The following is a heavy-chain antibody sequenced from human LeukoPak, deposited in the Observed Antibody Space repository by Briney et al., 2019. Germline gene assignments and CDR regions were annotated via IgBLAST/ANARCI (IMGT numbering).Heavy chain of an antibody. J-gene: IGHJ4*02. CDR1: GFTFGDYA. CDR3: SRGSGWSFDN. V-gene: IGHV3-30*04. CDR2: ISYDESDK. Sequence: GGSLRLSCTASGFTFGDYAMSWVRQAPGKGLEWVALISYDESDKSYADSVKGRFTISRDNSRNTVYLQMKSLRGEDTGVYYCSRGSGWSFDNWGQGTLVTVSS. D-gene: IGHD6-19*01.